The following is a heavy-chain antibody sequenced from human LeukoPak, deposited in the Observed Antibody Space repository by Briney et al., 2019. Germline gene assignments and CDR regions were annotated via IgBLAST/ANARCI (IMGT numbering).Heavy chain of an antibody. CDR1: GFTLGNYW. J-gene: IGHJ4*02. V-gene: IGHV3-7*03. Sequence: GGSLRLSCAVSGFTLGNYWLSWVRQAPGKGLEWVANIKQDGSEKYSVDSVKGRFTISRDNSKNMLHLQMSSLRAEDTAVYYCATLSDAIAAAGTRNYWGQGTLVTVSS. D-gene: IGHD6-13*01. CDR2: IKQDGSEK. CDR3: ATLSDAIAAAGTRNY.